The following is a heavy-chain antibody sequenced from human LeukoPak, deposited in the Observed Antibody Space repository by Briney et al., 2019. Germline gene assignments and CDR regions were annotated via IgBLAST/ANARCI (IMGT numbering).Heavy chain of an antibody. Sequence: GGSLRLSCAASGFTFSSYAMHWVRQAPGKGLEWVAVISYDGSNKYYADAVKGRFTISRDNSKNTLYLQMNSLRAEDTAVYYCARYDARYGMDVWGQGTTVTVSS. D-gene: IGHD1-1*01. J-gene: IGHJ6*02. V-gene: IGHV3-30-3*01. CDR2: ISYDGSNK. CDR3: ARYDARYGMDV. CDR1: GFTFSSYA.